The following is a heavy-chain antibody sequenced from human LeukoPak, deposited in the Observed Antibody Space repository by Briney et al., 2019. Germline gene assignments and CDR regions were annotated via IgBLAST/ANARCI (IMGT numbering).Heavy chain of an antibody. CDR3: ARIPRPIFGVVIRSSYYYYGMDV. J-gene: IGHJ6*02. CDR2: IIPIFGTA. V-gene: IGHV1-69*01. CDR1: GGTFSSYA. Sequence: SVKVSCKASGGTFSSYAISWVRQAPGQGLEWMGGIIPIFGTANYAQKFQGRVTITADESTSTAYMELSSLRSEDTAVYYCARIPRPIFGVVIRSSYYYYGMDVWGQGTTVTVPS. D-gene: IGHD3-3*01.